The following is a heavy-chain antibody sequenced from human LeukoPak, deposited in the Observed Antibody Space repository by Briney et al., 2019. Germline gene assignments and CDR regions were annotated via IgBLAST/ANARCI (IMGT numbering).Heavy chain of an antibody. Sequence: GGSLRLSCAASGFTVSSNYMSWVRQAPGKGLEWVSVIYSGGSTYYADSVKGRFTISRDNSKNTLYLQMNSLRAEDTAVYYCARDLGTPSPNDYWGQGTLVTVSS. CDR1: GFTVSSNY. V-gene: IGHV3-66*01. CDR3: ARDLGTPSPNDY. CDR2: IYSGGST. J-gene: IGHJ4*02.